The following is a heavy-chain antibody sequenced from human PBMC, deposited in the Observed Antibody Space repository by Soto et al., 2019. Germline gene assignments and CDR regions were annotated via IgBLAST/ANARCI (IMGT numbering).Heavy chain of an antibody. CDR1: GYNFGSYW. D-gene: IGHD1-1*01. V-gene: IGHV5-51*01. CDR3: ARNRYHAGPTDNELDV. J-gene: IGHJ6*02. CDR2: IYPGDSDT. Sequence: GESLKISCKGSGYNFGSYWIGWVRQMPGKGLEWMGIIYPGDSDTKYSPSFQGQVTMSVDKSISTAYLQWRSLKASDTAIYYCARNRYHAGPTDNELDVWGQGTTVTVSS.